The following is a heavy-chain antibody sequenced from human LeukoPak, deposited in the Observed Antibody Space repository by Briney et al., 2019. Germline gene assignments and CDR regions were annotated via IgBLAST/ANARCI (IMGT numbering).Heavy chain of an antibody. D-gene: IGHD5-12*01. CDR1: GYTFTDYY. CDR2: INPNSGGT. J-gene: IGHJ4*02. CDR3: ARVYGYGGYDPYYFDY. V-gene: IGHV1-2*02. Sequence: ASVKVSCKASGYTFTDYYMHWVRQAPGQGLEWMGWINPNSGGTNYAQEFQGRVTMTRDTSISTAYMELSRLRSDDTAVYYCARVYGYGGYDPYYFDYWGQGTLVTVSS.